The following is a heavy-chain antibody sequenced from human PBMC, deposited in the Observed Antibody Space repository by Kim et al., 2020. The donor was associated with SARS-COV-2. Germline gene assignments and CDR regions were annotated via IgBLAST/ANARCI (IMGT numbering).Heavy chain of an antibody. Sequence: GGSLRLSCAASGFTFDDYAMHWVRQAPGKGLEWVSGISWNSGSIGYADSVKGRFTISRDNAKNSLYLQMNSLRAEDTALYYCAKGRRYYGDYGTPFDYWGQGTLVTVSS. CDR2: ISWNSGSI. D-gene: IGHD4-17*01. V-gene: IGHV3-9*01. J-gene: IGHJ4*02. CDR3: AKGRRYYGDYGTPFDY. CDR1: GFTFDDYA.